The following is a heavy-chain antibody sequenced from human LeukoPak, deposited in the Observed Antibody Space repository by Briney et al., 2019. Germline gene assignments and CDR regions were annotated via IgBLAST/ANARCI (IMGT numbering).Heavy chain of an antibody. J-gene: IGHJ4*02. Sequence: LSLTCAVYGGSFSGYYWNWIRQAPGKGLEWVSYISSSGSTIYYADSVKGRFTISRDNAKNSLYLQMNSLRAEDTAVYYCASVKLGSDYWGQGTLVTVSS. CDR3: ASVKLGSDY. V-gene: IGHV3-11*01. CDR1: GGSFSGYY. CDR2: ISSSGSTI. D-gene: IGHD7-27*01.